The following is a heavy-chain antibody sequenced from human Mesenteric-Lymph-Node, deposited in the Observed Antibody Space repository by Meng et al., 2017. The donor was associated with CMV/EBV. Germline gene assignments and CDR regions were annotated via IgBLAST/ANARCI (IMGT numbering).Heavy chain of an antibody. CDR1: GFTVSSTY. CDR3: AKDRVVPAAVLFSYYYGMDV. V-gene: IGHV3-53*01. D-gene: IGHD2-2*02. J-gene: IGHJ6*02. Sequence: GESLKISCAMSGFTVSSTYMTWVRQTPGKGLQWVSIDNSGGTIYYADSVKGRFTVSRDNSKNTLYLQMNSLRAEDTALYYCAKDRVVPAAVLFSYYYGMDVWGQGTTVTVSS. CDR2: DNSGGTI.